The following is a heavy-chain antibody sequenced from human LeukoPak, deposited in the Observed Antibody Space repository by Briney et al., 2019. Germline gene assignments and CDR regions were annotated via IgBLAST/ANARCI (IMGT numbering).Heavy chain of an antibody. D-gene: IGHD4-17*01. CDR1: GFTFSSYS. CDR2: ISSSSSYI. CDR3: ASHSDYGDQGAFDI. V-gene: IGHV3-21*01. Sequence: PGGSLRLSYAASGFTFSSYSMNWVRQAPGKGLEWVSSISSSSSYIYYADSVKGRFTISRDNAKNSLYLQMNSLRAEDTAVYYCASHSDYGDQGAFDIWGQGTMVTVSS. J-gene: IGHJ3*02.